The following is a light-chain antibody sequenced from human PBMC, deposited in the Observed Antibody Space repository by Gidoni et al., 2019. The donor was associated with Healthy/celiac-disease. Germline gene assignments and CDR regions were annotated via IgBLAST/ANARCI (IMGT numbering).Light chain of an antibody. CDR2: AAS. J-gene: IGKJ4*01. Sequence: DIQLPQPPSSRSASVGDRVTITCRASQSISSYLNWYQQKPGKAPKLLIYAASSLQSGVPSRFSGSGSGTDFTLTISSLQPEDFATYYCQQSYSTPLTFGGGTKVEIK. CDR3: QQSYSTPLT. CDR1: QSISSY. V-gene: IGKV1-39*01.